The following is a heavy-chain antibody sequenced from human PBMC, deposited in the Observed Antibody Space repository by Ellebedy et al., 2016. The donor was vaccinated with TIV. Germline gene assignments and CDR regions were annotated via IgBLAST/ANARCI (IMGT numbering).Heavy chain of an antibody. CDR2: ISYDRINQ. CDR3: ARAWWVDTAMIPDY. D-gene: IGHD5-18*01. Sequence: GESLKISXAASGFTFSNYAMHWVRQAPGKGLEWVAVISYDRINQYYADSVRGRFTISRDNSKNTVYLQMNSLRPEDTAVYYCARAWWVDTAMIPDYWGQGTLVTVSS. V-gene: IGHV3-30-3*01. J-gene: IGHJ4*02. CDR1: GFTFSNYA.